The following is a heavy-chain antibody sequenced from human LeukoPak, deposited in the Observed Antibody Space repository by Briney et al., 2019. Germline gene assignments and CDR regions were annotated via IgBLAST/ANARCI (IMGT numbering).Heavy chain of an antibody. V-gene: IGHV6-1*01. Sequence: SQTLSLTCAISGVSVSSSGAAWIWIRQSPSRGLEWLGRTYYRSKWYNDYAVSVKSRITINPDTSKNQFSLQLNSVTPEDMAEVYCARKVSGWQWPLDYWGQGTLVTVSS. CDR3: ARKVSGWQWPLDY. CDR1: GVSVSSSGAA. D-gene: IGHD6-19*01. CDR2: TYYRSKWYN. J-gene: IGHJ4*02.